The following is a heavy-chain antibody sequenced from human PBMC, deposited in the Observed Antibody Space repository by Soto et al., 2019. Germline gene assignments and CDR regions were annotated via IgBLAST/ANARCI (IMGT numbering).Heavy chain of an antibody. CDR3: ARDRAAMVRGDPDYYYYYGMDV. CDR2: IYYSGST. Sequence: PSETLSLTCTVSGGSISSYYWSWIRQPPRKGLEWIGYIYYSGSTNYNPSLKSRVTISVDTSKNQFSLKLSSVTAADTAVYYCARDRAAMVRGDPDYYYYYGMDVWGQGTTVTVSS. J-gene: IGHJ6*02. CDR1: GGSISSYY. V-gene: IGHV4-59*01. D-gene: IGHD3-10*01.